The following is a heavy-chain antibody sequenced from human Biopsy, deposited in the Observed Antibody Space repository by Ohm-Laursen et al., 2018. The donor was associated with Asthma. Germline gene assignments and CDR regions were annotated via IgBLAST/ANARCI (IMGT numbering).Heavy chain of an antibody. CDR2: INHSGST. Sequence: SETLSLTCAVYGGSFSGYYWSWIRQPPGKGLEWIGEINHSGSTNYNPSLKSRVTISVDRSKRQFSLKVNSVTAADTAVYYCARMNTMIQAANYYSYAMDVWGQGTTVTVSS. D-gene: IGHD3-22*01. J-gene: IGHJ6*02. CDR3: ARMNTMIQAANYYSYAMDV. V-gene: IGHV4-34*01. CDR1: GGSFSGYY.